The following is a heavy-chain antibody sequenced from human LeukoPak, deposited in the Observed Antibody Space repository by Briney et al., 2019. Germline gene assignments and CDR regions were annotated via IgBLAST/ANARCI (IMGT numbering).Heavy chain of an antibody. CDR3: AGDQTGSDAFDI. CDR1: GFTFSSYG. CDR2: IRYDGSNK. V-gene: IGHV3-30*02. J-gene: IGHJ3*02. D-gene: IGHD7-27*01. Sequence: GGSLRLSCAASGFTFSSYGMHWVRQAPGKGLEWVTFIRYDGSNKYYADSVKGRFTISRDNSKNTLYLQMNSLRAEDTAVYYCAGDQTGSDAFDIWGQGTMVTVSS.